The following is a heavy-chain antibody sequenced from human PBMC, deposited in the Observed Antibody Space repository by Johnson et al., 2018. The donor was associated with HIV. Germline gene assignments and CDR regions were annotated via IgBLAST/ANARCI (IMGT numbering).Heavy chain of an antibody. CDR2: ISYDGSNK. V-gene: IGHV3-30*19. D-gene: IGHD1-26*01. CDR1: GFTFRDYG. J-gene: IGHJ3*02. CDR3: AKGRWEATTYDDAFDI. Sequence: QVQLVESGGGVVQPGRSLRLSCEASGFTFRDYGMHWVRQAPGKGLGWVAVISYDGSNKYYADAVQGRFPVSRDNSKNTLYLQMSRLRPEDTAVYYCAKGRWEATTYDDAFDIWGQGTMVTVSS.